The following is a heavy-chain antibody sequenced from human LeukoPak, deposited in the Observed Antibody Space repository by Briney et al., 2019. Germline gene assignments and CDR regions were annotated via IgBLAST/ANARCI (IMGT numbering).Heavy chain of an antibody. CDR3: ARREYYDSTGYFDL. CDR2: VYHRGAT. Sequence: SETLSLTCAVSGGSISGDYWWSWVRQPPGTGLEWIGEVYHRGATNYNPSLKSRVTISVDESKSQFSLKLSSVTAADTALYYCARREYYDSTGYFDLWGRGTLVTVSS. CDR1: GGSISGDYW. D-gene: IGHD3-22*01. V-gene: IGHV4-4*02. J-gene: IGHJ2*01.